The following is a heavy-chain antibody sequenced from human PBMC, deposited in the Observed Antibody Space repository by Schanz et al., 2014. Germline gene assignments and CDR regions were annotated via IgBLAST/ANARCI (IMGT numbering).Heavy chain of an antibody. CDR2: ISPYNGNT. J-gene: IGHJ5*02. V-gene: IGHV1-18*01. D-gene: IGHD5-12*01. CDR1: GYTFTSYG. CDR3: ARGPLGTSP. Sequence: QILLVQPGPEVKKPGASVKVSCKASGYTFTSYGISWVRQAPGQGLEWMGWISPYNGNTNYAQKFQGRVTFTADKSTSTAYMELSSLKSEDTAVYYCARGPLGTSPWGQGTLVTVSS.